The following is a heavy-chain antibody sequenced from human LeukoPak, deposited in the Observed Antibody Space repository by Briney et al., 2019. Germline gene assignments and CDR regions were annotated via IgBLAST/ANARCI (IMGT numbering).Heavy chain of an antibody. V-gene: IGHV3-23*01. CDR3: AKDLGHDMAVAARGY. J-gene: IGHJ4*02. CDR2: ISDSGGTT. Sequence: PGGSLRLSCAASGLTCSSCEMSWVRQAPGKGLEWVSGISDSGGTTSYTDSVKGRFTISRDNSKSTLYLQMNSLRAEDTAVYYCAKDLGHDMAVAARGYWGQGTLVTVSS. CDR1: GLTCSSCE. D-gene: IGHD6-19*01.